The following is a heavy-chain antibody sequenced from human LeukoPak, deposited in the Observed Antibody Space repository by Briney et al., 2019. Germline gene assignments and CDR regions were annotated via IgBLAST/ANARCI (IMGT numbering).Heavy chain of an antibody. CDR2: INPNSGCT. D-gene: IGHD1-26*01. CDR1: GYTFTGYY. Sequence: GASVKVSCKASGYTFTGYYMHWVRQAPGQGLEWMGWINPNSGCTNYAQKFQGRVTMTRDTSISTAYMERSRLRSDDTAVYYCARNRVGATHWDAFDIWGQGTMVTVSS. J-gene: IGHJ3*02. CDR3: ARNRVGATHWDAFDI. V-gene: IGHV1-2*02.